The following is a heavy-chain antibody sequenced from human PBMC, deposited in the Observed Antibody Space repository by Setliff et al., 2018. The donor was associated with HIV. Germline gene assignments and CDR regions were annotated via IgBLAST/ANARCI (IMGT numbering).Heavy chain of an antibody. D-gene: IGHD6-19*01. CDR2: IYTSGSP. Sequence: SETLSLTCSVSGGSVNSGNYHWAWIRQPAGKGLEWIGHIYTSGSPHYKSSLTSRLTISLDTSRNQFSLKLTSVTAADSATYYCARWVYNSAWSLDYWGQGTLVTSPQ. CDR1: GGSVNSGNYH. V-gene: IGHV4-61*09. CDR3: ARWVYNSAWSLDY. J-gene: IGHJ4*02.